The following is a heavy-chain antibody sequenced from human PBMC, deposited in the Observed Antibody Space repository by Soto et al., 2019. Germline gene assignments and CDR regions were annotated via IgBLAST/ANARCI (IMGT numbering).Heavy chain of an antibody. J-gene: IGHJ4*02. Sequence: EVQLVQSRAEVEKPGESLKISCKGSGYSFSSYWIGWVRQMPGKGLEWMGIIYPGDSDTRYSPSFQGQVTISADKSSSTAYLQWSSLKASDTAMYYCTRREQQLGIDYWGQGTLVTVSS. CDR3: TRREQQLGIDY. D-gene: IGHD6-13*01. V-gene: IGHV5-51*03. CDR2: IYPGDSDT. CDR1: GYSFSSYW.